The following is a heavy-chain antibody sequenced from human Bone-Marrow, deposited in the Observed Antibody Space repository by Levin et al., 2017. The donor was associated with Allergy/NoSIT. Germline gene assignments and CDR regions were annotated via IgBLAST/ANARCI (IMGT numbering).Heavy chain of an antibody. V-gene: IGHV3-15*01. Sequence: LSLTCAASGFSFPKVWMTWVRQAPGKGLEWVGRIKSETDGGTIDYAAPVKGRFTISRDDSRSTLYLQMNSLKTEDTAVYYCTTEVWARSIRDDYWGQGTLVTVSS. J-gene: IGHJ4*02. D-gene: IGHD2-21*01. CDR1: GFSFPKVW. CDR3: TTEVWARSIRDDY. CDR2: IKSETDGGTI.